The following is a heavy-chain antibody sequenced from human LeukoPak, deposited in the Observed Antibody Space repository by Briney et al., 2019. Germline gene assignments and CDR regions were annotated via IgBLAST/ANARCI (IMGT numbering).Heavy chain of an antibody. CDR3: ARVVTMVRGVKAGAFDI. Sequence: SETLSLTCTVSGGSISSNYWSWIRQPPGKGLEWIGYIYYSGSTNYNPSLKSRVTISVDTSKNQFSLKLSSVTAADTAVYYCARVVTMVRGVKAGAFDIWGQGTMVTVSS. D-gene: IGHD3-10*01. J-gene: IGHJ3*02. CDR1: GGSISSNY. V-gene: IGHV4-59*01. CDR2: IYYSGST.